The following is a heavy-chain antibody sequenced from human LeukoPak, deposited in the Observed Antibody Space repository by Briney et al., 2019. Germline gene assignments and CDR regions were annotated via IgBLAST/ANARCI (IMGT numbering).Heavy chain of an antibody. CDR2: IWYDGSNK. CDR1: GFTFSSYG. CDR3: AKRTDSSGYYLDAFDI. D-gene: IGHD3-22*01. V-gene: IGHV3-30*02. J-gene: IGHJ3*02. Sequence: GGSLRLSCAASGFTFSSYGMHWVRQAPGKGLEWVAVIWYDGSNKYYADSVKGRFTISRDNSKNTLYLQMNSLRAEDTAVYYCAKRTDSSGYYLDAFDIWGQGTMVTVSS.